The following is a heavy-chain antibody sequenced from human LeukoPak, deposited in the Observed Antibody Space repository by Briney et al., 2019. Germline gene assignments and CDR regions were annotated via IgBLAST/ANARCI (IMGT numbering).Heavy chain of an antibody. CDR2: IKSKTDGGTT. CDR1: EFTFSNAW. Sequence: GGSLRLSCAASEFTFSNAWMSWVRQAPGKGLEWVDRIKSKTDGGTTDYAAPVKGRFTISRDDPKNTLYLQMNSLKTEDTAVYYCTTMKWELLTYWGQGTLVTVSS. V-gene: IGHV3-15*01. D-gene: IGHD1-26*01. CDR3: TTMKWELLTY. J-gene: IGHJ4*02.